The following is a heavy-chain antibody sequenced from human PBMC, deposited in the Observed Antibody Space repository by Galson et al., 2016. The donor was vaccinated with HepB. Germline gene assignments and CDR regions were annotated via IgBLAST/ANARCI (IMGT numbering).Heavy chain of an antibody. D-gene: IGHD4-11*01. CDR1: GDTIRNSW. CDR2: VTVSDSYT. V-gene: IGHV5-10-1*01. CDR3: LIHEVYIGSNYEPDDY. Sequence: QSGAEVKKPGESLRISCKASGDTIRNSWIHWVRQMPGKGLEWMGKVTVSDSYTIYSPSFEGHVTISLDTSIRTAYLQWSSLKASDSAMYYCLIHEVYIGSNYEPDDYWGQGTLVTVSS. J-gene: IGHJ4*02.